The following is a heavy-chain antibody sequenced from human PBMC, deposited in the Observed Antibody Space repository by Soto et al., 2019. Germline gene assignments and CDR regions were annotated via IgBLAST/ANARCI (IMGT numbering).Heavy chain of an antibody. V-gene: IGHV3-23*01. D-gene: IGHD3-10*01. Sequence: GGSLRLSCTASGFTLQNYAMAWVRQAPGKGLEWVSTLIGGHYGTAYSYSVKGRFTVSRDDSKNCQCLQMNSLGVEDTAMYFCAKGKSTGDIDWFDPWGQGSLVTVSS. CDR3: AKGKSTGDIDWFDP. CDR2: LIGGHYGT. CDR1: GFTLQNYA. J-gene: IGHJ5*02.